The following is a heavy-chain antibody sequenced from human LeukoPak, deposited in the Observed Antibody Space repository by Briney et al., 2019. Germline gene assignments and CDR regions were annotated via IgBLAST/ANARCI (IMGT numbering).Heavy chain of an antibody. D-gene: IGHD2-15*01. Sequence: GGSLRLSCAASGFTFSSSAMSWVRQAPGKGLEWVSAISNNGGYTYYADSVQGRFTISRDNSKSTLCPQMNSLRAEDTAVYYCAKQLGYCSDGSCYFPYWGQGTLVTVSS. CDR1: GFTFSSSA. CDR2: ISNNGGYT. V-gene: IGHV3-23*01. CDR3: AKQLGYCSDGSCYFPY. J-gene: IGHJ4*02.